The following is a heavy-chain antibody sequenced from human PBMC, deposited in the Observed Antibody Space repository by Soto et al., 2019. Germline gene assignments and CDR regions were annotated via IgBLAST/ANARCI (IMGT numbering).Heavy chain of an antibody. CDR1: GGSISSYY. CDR3: ARRHGSFFDI. D-gene: IGHD3-10*01. J-gene: IGHJ3*02. V-gene: IGHV4-59*08. CDR2: IYYSGST. Sequence: PSETLSLTCTVSGGSISSYYWSWIRQPPGKVLEWIGYIYYSGSTNYNPSLKSRVTISVDTSKNQFSLKLSSVTAADTAVYYCARRHGSFFDIWGQGTMVTVSS.